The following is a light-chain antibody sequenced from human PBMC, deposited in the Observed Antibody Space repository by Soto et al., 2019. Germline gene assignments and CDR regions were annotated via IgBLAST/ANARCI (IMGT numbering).Light chain of an antibody. J-gene: IGLJ1*01. Sequence: QPVLTQPPSASGTPGQRVTISCSGSSSNIGSNTVNWYQQLPGTAPKLLIYTNNRRPSGVPDRFSGSKSGTSASLAISGLQSEDEADYYCAAWDDSFNGNVFGTGTKLTVL. CDR1: SSNIGSNT. V-gene: IGLV1-44*01. CDR3: AAWDDSFNGNV. CDR2: TNN.